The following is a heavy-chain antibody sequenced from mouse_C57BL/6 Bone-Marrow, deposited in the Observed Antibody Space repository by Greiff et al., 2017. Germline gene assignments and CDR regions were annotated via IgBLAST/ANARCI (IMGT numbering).Heavy chain of an antibody. D-gene: IGHD4-1*01. CDR3: TPLTATEARDY. Sequence: EVQGVESGGGLVQPGGSMKLSCAASGFNISDAWMDWVRQSPEQGLEWVAEIRNKANNHATYYAESVKGRLTISRDAHKSRVYLQINSLRAKDTGIYYFTPLTATEARDYWGQGTSVTVS. CDR1: GFNISDAW. CDR2: IRNKANNHAT. V-gene: IGHV6-6*01. J-gene: IGHJ4*01.